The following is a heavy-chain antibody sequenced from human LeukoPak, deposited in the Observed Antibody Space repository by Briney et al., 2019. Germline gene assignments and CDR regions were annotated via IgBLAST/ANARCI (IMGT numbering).Heavy chain of an antibody. Sequence: GGSLRLSCAASGFTFSGSAMRWVRQASGKGLEWVGRIRSKANSYATAYAASVKGRFTISRDDSKTTAYLQMNSLKTEDTAVYYCIRQGRSTIRGVIGVFYYYYMDVWGKGTTVTVSS. V-gene: IGHV3-73*01. CDR1: GFTFSGSA. D-gene: IGHD3-10*01. J-gene: IGHJ6*03. CDR3: IRQGRSTIRGVIGVFYYYYMDV. CDR2: IRSKANSYAT.